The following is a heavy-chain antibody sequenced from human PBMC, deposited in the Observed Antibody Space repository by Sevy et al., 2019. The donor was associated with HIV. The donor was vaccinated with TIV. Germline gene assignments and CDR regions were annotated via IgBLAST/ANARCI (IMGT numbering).Heavy chain of an antibody. CDR3: ARGGHGDYAFYYYGMDV. Sequence: SETLSLTCTVSGGSISSGGYYWSWIRQHPGKGLEWIGYIYYSGSNYYNPSLKSRVTISVDTSKNQFSLKLSSVTAADTAVDYCARGGHGDYAFYYYGMDVWGQGTTVTVSS. CDR2: IYYSGSN. V-gene: IGHV4-31*03. D-gene: IGHD4-17*01. CDR1: GGSISSGGYY. J-gene: IGHJ6*02.